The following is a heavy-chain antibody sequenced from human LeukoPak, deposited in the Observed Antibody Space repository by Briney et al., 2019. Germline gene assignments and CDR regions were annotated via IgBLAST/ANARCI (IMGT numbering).Heavy chain of an antibody. CDR3: SRPYDSSGYYYYFDY. Sequence: GGSLRLSCTASGFTFGDYVMSWVRQAPGKGLEWVSFIRSKAFGGTTEYAASVKGRFTISRDDSKSIAYLQMNSLKTEDTAVYYCSRPYDSSGYYYYFDYWGQGTLVTVSS. J-gene: IGHJ4*02. CDR2: IRSKAFGGTT. CDR1: GFTFGDYV. V-gene: IGHV3-49*04. D-gene: IGHD3-22*01.